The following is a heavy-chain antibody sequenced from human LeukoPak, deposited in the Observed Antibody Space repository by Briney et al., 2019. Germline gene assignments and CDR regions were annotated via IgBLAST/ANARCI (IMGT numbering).Heavy chain of an antibody. CDR2: ISGTGSSI. Sequence: GGSLRLSCAASGFTFSSYGMHWVRQAPGKGLEWVSYISGTGSSIYYTDSVKGRFTISRDNAKNSLYLQMNSLRAEDTAVYYCARGWKYFDYWGQGTLVTVSS. CDR3: ARGWKYFDY. CDR1: GFTFSSYG. V-gene: IGHV3-48*04. J-gene: IGHJ4*02. D-gene: IGHD1-1*01.